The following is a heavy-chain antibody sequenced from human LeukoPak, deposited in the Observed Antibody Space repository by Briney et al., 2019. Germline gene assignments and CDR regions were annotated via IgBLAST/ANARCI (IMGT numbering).Heavy chain of an antibody. CDR3: ATLNSFGSDY. J-gene: IGHJ4*02. V-gene: IGHV3-74*01. Sequence: PGGSLRLSCAASGFTFSRFWMHWVRQPPGKGLVWVSRIETDGRTINYADSVKGRFTISRDNAKNTVYLQMSSLRAEDTAVYYCATLNSFGSDYWGQGVLVTVSS. CDR2: IETDGRTI. D-gene: IGHD3-3*01. CDR1: GFTFSRFW.